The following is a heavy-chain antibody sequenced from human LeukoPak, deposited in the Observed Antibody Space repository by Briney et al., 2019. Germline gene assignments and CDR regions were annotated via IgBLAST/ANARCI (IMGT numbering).Heavy chain of an antibody. J-gene: IGHJ4*02. D-gene: IGHD3-10*01. V-gene: IGHV4-59*01. CDR3: ARVRGSTADY. CDR1: GGSISSYY. CDR2: IYYSGST. Sequence: SETLSLTCTVSGGSISSYYWSWIRQPPGKGLEWIGYIYYSGSTNYNPSLKSRVTISVDTSKNQFSLKLSSVTPADTGVYYCARVRGSTADYWGQGTLVTVSS.